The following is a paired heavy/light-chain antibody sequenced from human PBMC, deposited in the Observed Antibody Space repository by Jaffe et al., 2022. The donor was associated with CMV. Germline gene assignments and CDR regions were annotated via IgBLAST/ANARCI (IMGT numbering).Light chain of an antibody. V-gene: IGKV1-39*01. J-gene: IGKJ4*01. CDR2: AAS. Sequence: DIQMTQSPSSLSASIGDRVTITCRASQSITNYLNWYQQKPGKAPKFLIYAASDLQSGVPSRFSGSGSGTDFTLTISTLQPEDFATYYCQQSYSNPLTFGGGTKVEIK. CDR3: QQSYSNPLT. CDR1: QSITNY.
Heavy chain of an antibody. CDR2: IREDGSEK. D-gene: IGHD2-2*01. CDR1: GFTFSSYW. V-gene: IGHV3-7*03. CDR3: ARRGGSTSCYAGYCHYYYHMDA. J-gene: IGHJ6*03. Sequence: EVQLVESGGGLVQPGGSLRLSCAAAGFTFSSYWMNWVRQAPGKGLEWVANIREDGSEKDYVDSVKGRFTISRDNANNSLYLQMDSLRADDTAVYYCARRGGSTSCYAGYCHYYYHMDAWGEGTTVTVSS.